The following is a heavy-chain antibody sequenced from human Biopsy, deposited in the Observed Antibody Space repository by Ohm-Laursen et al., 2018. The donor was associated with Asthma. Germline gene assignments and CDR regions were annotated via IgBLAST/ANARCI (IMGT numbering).Heavy chain of an antibody. CDR2: ISYTGSA. CDR3: ARHWDWGSFFDY. J-gene: IGHJ4*02. V-gene: IGHV4-39*01. CDR1: GDAMSTSGSY. D-gene: IGHD7-27*01. Sequence: TLSLTCIVSGDAMSTSGSYWGWIRQPPGKGLEWMGSISYTGSAYHNPSLKSRVTISVDTSKNHFSLKLSSVTAADTAVYYCARHWDWGSFFDYWGQGTPVTVSS.